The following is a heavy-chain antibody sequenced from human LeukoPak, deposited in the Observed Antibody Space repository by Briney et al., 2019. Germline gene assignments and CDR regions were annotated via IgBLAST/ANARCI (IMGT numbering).Heavy chain of an antibody. CDR3: AKTVARHWYFDL. J-gene: IGHJ2*01. CDR2: ISASGGST. V-gene: IGHV3-23*01. D-gene: IGHD5-12*01. Sequence: GGSLRLSCAASGFTFSSYAMSWVRQAPGKGLEWVSTISASGGSTYYADSVKGRFTISRDNSKNTLYLQMNSPRAEDTAVYYCAKTVARHWYFDLWGRGTLVTVSS. CDR1: GFTFSSYA.